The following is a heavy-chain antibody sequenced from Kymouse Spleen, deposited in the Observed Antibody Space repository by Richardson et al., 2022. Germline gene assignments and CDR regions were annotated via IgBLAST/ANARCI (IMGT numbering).Heavy chain of an antibody. CDR3: AKDQRSPFDY. CDR1: GFTFSSYG. J-gene: IGHJ4*02. CDR2: ISYDGSNK. V-gene: IGHV3-30*18. D-gene: IGHD1-26*01. Sequence: QVQLVESGGGVVQPGRSLRLSCAASGFTFSSYGMHWVRQAPGKGLEWVAVISYDGSNKYYADSVKGRFTISRDNSKNTLYLQMNSLRAEDTAVYYCAKDQRSPFDYWGQGTLVTVSS.